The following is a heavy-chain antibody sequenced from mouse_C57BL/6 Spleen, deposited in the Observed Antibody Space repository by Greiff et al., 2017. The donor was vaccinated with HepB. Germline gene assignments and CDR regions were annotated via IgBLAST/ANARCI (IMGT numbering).Heavy chain of an antibody. J-gene: IGHJ2*01. CDR3: ARRYYGSPFDY. CDR1: GYTFTSYW. D-gene: IGHD1-1*01. Sequence: QVQLQQPGAELVKPGASVKLSCKASGYTFTSYWMQWVKQRPGQGLEWIGEIDPSDSYTNYNQKFKGKATLTVDTSSSTAYMQLSSLTSEDSAVYYCARRYYGSPFDYWGQGTTLKVSS. CDR2: IDPSDSYT. V-gene: IGHV1-50*01.